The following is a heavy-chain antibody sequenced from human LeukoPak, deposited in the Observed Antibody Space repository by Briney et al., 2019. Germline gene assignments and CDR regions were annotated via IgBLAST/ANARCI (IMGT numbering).Heavy chain of an antibody. J-gene: IGHJ4*02. CDR3: ARGAVAPDT. CDR2: LNTDGSNT. V-gene: IGHV3-74*01. Sequence: GGSLRLSCVGSGFTFSSSWIHWARQVPGKGLVWVSRLNTDGSNTAYADFVEGRFTLSSDNAKNTVYLQMNSLRDDDTGLYYCARGAVAPDTWGQGTLVIVSS. CDR1: GFTFSSSW. D-gene: IGHD2-21*01.